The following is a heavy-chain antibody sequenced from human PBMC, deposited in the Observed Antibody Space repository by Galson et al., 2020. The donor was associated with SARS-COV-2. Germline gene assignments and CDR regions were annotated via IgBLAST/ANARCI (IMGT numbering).Heavy chain of an antibody. Sequence: GGSLRLSCAASGFTFSTYAMHWVRQAPGRGLEWLAIISYDGNNEYVDSVKGRFTISRDNSKNTLYLQMNSLRPEDTAVYYCAKETVDYTSSYFDYWGQGTLVTVS. CDR1: GFTFSTYA. CDR2: ISYDGNNE. CDR3: AKETVDYTSSYFDY. V-gene: IGHV3-30*04. D-gene: IGHD6-6*01. J-gene: IGHJ4*02.